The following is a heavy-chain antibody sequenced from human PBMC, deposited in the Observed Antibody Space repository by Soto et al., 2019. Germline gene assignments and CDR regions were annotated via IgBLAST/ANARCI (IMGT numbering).Heavy chain of an antibody. J-gene: IGHJ5*02. Sequence: SETLSLTCAVSGGSITSNHLNCIRQPPGRGLEWIGYIYNSGTTKYNPSLKSRVIISVDTSKNQLSLKLSSVTAADTAVYYCARVSMSTVSWGFDPWGQGTLVTVYS. CDR1: GGSITSNH. D-gene: IGHD4-4*01. CDR3: ARVSMSTVSWGFDP. V-gene: IGHV4-59*01. CDR2: IYNSGTT.